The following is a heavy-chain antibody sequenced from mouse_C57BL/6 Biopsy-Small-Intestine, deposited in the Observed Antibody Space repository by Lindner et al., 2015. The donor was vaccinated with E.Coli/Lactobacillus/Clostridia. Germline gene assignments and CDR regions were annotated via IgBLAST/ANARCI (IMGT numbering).Heavy chain of an antibody. J-gene: IGHJ4*01. Sequence: SVKVSCKASGYSFTSYGISWVRQATGQGLEWMGRMNPNSGNTDYAQKFQGRVTLTRNTSVSTAYMELSSLRSEDTAIYYCVSSVSRWDPAGYWGQGTLVTVSS. CDR2: MNPNSGNT. V-gene: IGHV1-81*01. CDR3: VSSVSRWDPAGY. CDR1: GYSFTSYG. D-gene: IGHD4-1*01.